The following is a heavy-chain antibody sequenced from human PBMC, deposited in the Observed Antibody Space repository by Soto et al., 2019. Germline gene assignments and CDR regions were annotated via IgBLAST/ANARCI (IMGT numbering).Heavy chain of an antibody. J-gene: IGHJ4*02. CDR1: GFTFSSHG. CDR2: ISNDGSNK. CDR3: AREWVYDSSGWSFGY. Sequence: QVQLVESGGGVVQPGRSLRLSCAASGFTFSSHGMHWVRQAPGKGLEWVAVISNDGSNKYYADSVKGRFTISRDNSKNTLYLQMNGLRAEDTAVYYCAREWVYDSSGWSFGYWGQGTLVTVSS. V-gene: IGHV3-30*03. D-gene: IGHD3-22*01.